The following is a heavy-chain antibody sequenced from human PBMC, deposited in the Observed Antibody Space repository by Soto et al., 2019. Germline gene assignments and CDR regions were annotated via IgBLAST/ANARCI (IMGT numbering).Heavy chain of an antibody. D-gene: IGHD3-16*02. CDR2: INHSGST. J-gene: IGHJ4*02. V-gene: IGHV4-34*01. CDR1: GGSFSGYY. CDR3: AILGELSLIDY. Sequence: QVQLQKWGAGLLKPSETLSLTCAVYGGSFSGYYWSWIRQPPGKGLEWIGEINHSGSTNYNPSLKIRVTISLDTSNNQYSLKLSSVTAADTAVYYCAILGELSLIDYWGQGTLVTFSS.